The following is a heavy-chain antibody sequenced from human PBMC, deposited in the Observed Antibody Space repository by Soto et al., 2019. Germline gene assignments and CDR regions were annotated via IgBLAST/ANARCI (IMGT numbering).Heavy chain of an antibody. D-gene: IGHD4-17*01. J-gene: IGHJ1*01. Sequence: EVHLVESGGGLVQPGGSLRLSCAASGFTFSTYSMNWVRQAPGKGLEWVSYISSTSSTIYYADSVKGRFTISRDNAKNSLYLQMNSLRDKDTAVYYCARVGLPGTTAVMVNQHWGQGTLVTVSS. CDR1: GFTFSTYS. CDR3: ARVGLPGTTAVMVNQH. V-gene: IGHV3-48*02. CDR2: ISSTSSTI.